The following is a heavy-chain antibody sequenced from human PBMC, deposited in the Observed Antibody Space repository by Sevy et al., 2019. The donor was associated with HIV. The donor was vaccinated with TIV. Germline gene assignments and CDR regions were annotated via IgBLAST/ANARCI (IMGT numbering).Heavy chain of an antibody. CDR2: ISSSSSHI. CDR3: ARVAADDPDFYYYGMDV. CDR1: GFTFSSYA. D-gene: IGHD6-13*01. J-gene: IGHJ6*02. V-gene: IGHV3-21*01. Sequence: GGSLRLSCAASGFTFSSYAMNWVRQAPGKGLEWVSSISSSSSHIYAADSLKGRFTISRDNAKNSLFLQMNSLRAEDTAIYYCARVAADDPDFYYYGMDVWGQGTTLTVSS.